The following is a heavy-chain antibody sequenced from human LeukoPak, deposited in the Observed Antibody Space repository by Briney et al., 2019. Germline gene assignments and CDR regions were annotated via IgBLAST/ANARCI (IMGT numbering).Heavy chain of an antibody. D-gene: IGHD3-10*01. Sequence: SETLSLTCTVSGGSINTYYWSWIRQPPGKGLEWIGYIFYSGNTNYNPSLKSRATISVDTSKNQVSLKLSSVTAADTAVYYCARGAGPDYWGQGTLVAVPS. CDR2: IFYSGNT. CDR1: GGSINTYY. V-gene: IGHV4-59*01. CDR3: ARGAGPDY. J-gene: IGHJ4*02.